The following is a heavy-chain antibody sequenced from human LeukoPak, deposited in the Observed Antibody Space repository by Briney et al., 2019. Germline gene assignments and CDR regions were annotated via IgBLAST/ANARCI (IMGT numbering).Heavy chain of an antibody. Sequence: GRSLRLSCAASGFTFSSYSMNWVRQAPGKGLEWVSYISSSSSTIYYADSVKGRFTISRDNAKNSLYLQMNSLRAEDTAVYYCAEALRNYDFWSGYKNWGQGTLVTVSS. CDR2: ISSSSSTI. CDR3: AEALRNYDFWSGYKN. D-gene: IGHD3-3*01. CDR1: GFTFSSYS. V-gene: IGHV3-48*04. J-gene: IGHJ4*02.